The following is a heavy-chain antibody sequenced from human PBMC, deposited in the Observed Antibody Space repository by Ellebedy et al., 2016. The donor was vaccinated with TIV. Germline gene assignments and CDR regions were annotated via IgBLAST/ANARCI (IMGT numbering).Heavy chain of an antibody. CDR3: ATSVCSGGSCYAYYYDMDV. Sequence: ASVKVSCXASGHSFTSYGIHWVRQAPGQRLEWMGWINTGNGNTKYSQKFQGRVTITRDTSASTAYMELSSLMSEDTAVYYCATSVCSGGSCYAYYYDMDVWGQGTTVAVSS. D-gene: IGHD2-15*01. CDR2: INTGNGNT. CDR1: GHSFTSYG. J-gene: IGHJ6*02. V-gene: IGHV1-3*04.